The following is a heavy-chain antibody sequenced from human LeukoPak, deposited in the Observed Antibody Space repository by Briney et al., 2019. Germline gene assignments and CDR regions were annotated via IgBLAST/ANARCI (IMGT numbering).Heavy chain of an antibody. V-gene: IGHV3-21*01. CDR3: ARDSDVSQGSGSYLGPNWFDP. D-gene: IGHD3-10*01. CDR1: GFTFSSYE. J-gene: IGHJ5*02. Sequence: PGGSLRLSCAASGFTFSSYEMNWVRQAPGKGLEWVSSISSSSSYIYYADSVKGRFTISRDNAKNSLYLQMNSLRAEDTAVYYCARDSDVSQGSGSYLGPNWFDPWGQGTLVTVSS. CDR2: ISSSSSYI.